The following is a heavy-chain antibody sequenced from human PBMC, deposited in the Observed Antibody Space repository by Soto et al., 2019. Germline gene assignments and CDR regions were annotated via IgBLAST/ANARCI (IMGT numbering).Heavy chain of an antibody. V-gene: IGHV6-1*01. D-gene: IGHD6-13*01. CDR3: ARASYSSSWYNWFDS. J-gene: IGHJ5*01. Sequence: QVQLQQSGPGLVKPSQTLSLTCAVSGDSVSSNSVAWNWIRQSPSRGLEWLGRTSYRSEWYNEYAVSVKSRITIHADTSKNQFSLQLNSVTPEDTAVYYCARASYSSSWYNWFDSWGQGTLVSVSS. CDR2: TSYRSEWYN. CDR1: GDSVSSNSVA.